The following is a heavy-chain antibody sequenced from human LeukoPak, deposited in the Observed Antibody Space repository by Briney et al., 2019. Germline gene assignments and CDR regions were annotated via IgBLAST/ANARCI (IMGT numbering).Heavy chain of an antibody. V-gene: IGHV3-21*01. CDR3: ARDQFTGWYSGVDFCFDF. J-gene: IGHJ4*02. CDR1: GFSFSSYS. D-gene: IGHD6-19*01. CDR2: ISSSGNYK. Sequence: GGSLRLSCAASGFSFSSYSMNWVRQAPGKGLEWVSSISSSGNYKYYAESLKDRFTVSRDNAKNSLFLEMTSLRAEDTALYYCARDQFTGWYSGVDFCFDFWGQGALVTVSS.